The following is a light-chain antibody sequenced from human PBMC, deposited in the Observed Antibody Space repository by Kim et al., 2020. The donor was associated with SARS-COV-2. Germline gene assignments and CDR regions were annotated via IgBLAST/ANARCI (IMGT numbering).Light chain of an antibody. Sequence: SASVGDRITVTGRARQSISAWLTWYRQKPGRDPEVLIYQAATLEIGVPSRFSGRGSGTDFTLTISSLQPNHFATYFCQQFDSYPYTLGQGTRLEI. V-gene: IGKV1-5*03. CDR1: QSISAW. J-gene: IGKJ2*01. CDR3: QQFDSYPYT. CDR2: QAA.